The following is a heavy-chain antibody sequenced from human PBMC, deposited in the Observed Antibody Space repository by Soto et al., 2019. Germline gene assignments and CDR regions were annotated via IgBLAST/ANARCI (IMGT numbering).Heavy chain of an antibody. CDR2: TYFRSKWYN. Sequence: PSKTLSLTCVISGDGVSSHSAAWNWIRQSPSRGLEWLGRTYFRSKWYNDYAVSVRSRITINADTPKNQFSLQLNSVTPEDTGVYYCARATAMAPMYYFDSWGQGSLVTVS. J-gene: IGHJ4*02. V-gene: IGHV6-1*01. CDR3: ARATAMAPMYYFDS. CDR1: GDGVSSHSAA.